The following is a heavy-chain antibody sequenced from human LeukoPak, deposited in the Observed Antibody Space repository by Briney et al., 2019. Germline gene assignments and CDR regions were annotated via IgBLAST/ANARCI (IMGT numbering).Heavy chain of an antibody. J-gene: IGHJ3*02. D-gene: IGHD6-13*01. CDR1: GGSINSWY. CDR3: ARVNPGYRPDAFDI. V-gene: IGHV4-59*01. Sequence: SETLSLTCSVSGGSINSWYWSWIRQPPGKGLEWIGYIYYSGSTNYNPSLKSRVTISVDTSKNQFSLKLSSVTAADTAVYYCARVNPGYRPDAFDIWGQGTMVTVSS. CDR2: IYYSGST.